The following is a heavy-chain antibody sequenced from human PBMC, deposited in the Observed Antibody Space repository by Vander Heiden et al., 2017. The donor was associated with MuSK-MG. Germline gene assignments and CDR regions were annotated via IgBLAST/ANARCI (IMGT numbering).Heavy chain of an antibody. CDR1: GFTFSSYA. CDR3: AKLEGYGSSDY. Sequence: EVQLLESGGGLVQPGGSLRLSCAASGFTFSSYAMSWVRQAPGKGLEWVSGLSGSGDSTYYADSVKGRFTISRDNSKNTLYLQMNSLRTEDTAVYFCAKLEGYGSSDYWGQGTLVTVSS. V-gene: IGHV3-23*01. D-gene: IGHD3-10*01. CDR2: LSGSGDST. J-gene: IGHJ4*02.